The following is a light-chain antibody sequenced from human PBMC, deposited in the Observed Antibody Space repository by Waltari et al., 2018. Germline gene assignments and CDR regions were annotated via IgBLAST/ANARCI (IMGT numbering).Light chain of an antibody. Sequence: ELVLTQSPGTLSLSPGERATLSCRASQSVSSSYLAWYQQKPGQAHRLLIYGASSRATGIPDRFSGSGSGTDFTLTISRLEPEDFAVYYCQQYGRTFGQGTKLEIK. CDR2: GAS. CDR3: QQYGRT. J-gene: IGKJ2*01. CDR1: QSVSSSY. V-gene: IGKV3-20*01.